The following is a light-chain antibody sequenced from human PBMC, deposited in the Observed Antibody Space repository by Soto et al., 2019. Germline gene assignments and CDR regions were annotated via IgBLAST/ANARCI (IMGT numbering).Light chain of an antibody. J-gene: IGKJ1*01. CDR1: QSLSSNY. Sequence: EIVLTQSPGTLPLSPGERATLSCRASQSLSSNYLAWHQQKTGQAPRLLIYGASSRATGIPDRFSGSGSGTDFTLTISSLEPEDFAVYYCQQRSNWPPWTFGQGTK. CDR3: QQRSNWPPWT. CDR2: GAS. V-gene: IGKV3D-20*02.